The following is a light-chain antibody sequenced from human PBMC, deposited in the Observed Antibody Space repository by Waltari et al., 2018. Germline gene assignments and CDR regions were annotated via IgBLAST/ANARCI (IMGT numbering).Light chain of an antibody. V-gene: IGKV1-39*01. J-gene: IGKJ1*01. CDR1: QSISSY. Sequence: DIQMTQSPSSLSASVGDRVTITCRASQSISSYLNWYQQKPGKAPKLLFYASSSLQSGVPSRFSGSGSGTDFTLTISSLQPEDFATYYCQQSYSTPAGFGQGTKVEIK. CDR3: QQSYSTPAG. CDR2: ASS.